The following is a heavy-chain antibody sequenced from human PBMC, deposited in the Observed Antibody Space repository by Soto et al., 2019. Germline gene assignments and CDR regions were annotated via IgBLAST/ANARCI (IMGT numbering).Heavy chain of an antibody. CDR1: GFTFSSTA. D-gene: IGHD2-8*01. V-gene: IGHV3-23*01. CDR2: FRESGGTT. J-gene: IGHJ4*02. Sequence: VQLSESGGGLVQPVGSLRLSCAASGFTFSSTAMSWVRQAPGKGLEWVSTFRESGGTTHYADSVKGRFTISRDTSKIMLYVQRDSLRAEDTAIYYCAKDSHCAIIPPTHDYWGEGPLVTVSS. CDR3: AKDSHCAIIPPTHDY.